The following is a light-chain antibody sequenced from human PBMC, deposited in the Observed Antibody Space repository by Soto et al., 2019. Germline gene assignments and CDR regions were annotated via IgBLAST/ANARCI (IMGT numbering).Light chain of an antibody. CDR3: QHFTVYRGN. Sequence: DIHMTQSPSTLSASVGDRVVITCRASQNIDTWLAWYQQKPRKAPHLLIYRASFLESGVPPRFSGSGSGTEFHPTITSFQPVDFATYFCQHFTVYRGNFAQGTKLE. CDR1: QNIDTW. J-gene: IGKJ2*01. V-gene: IGKV1-5*03. CDR2: RAS.